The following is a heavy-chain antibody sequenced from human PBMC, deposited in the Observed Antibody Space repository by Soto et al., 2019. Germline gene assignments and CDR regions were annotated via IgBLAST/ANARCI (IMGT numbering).Heavy chain of an antibody. D-gene: IGHD2-2*02. V-gene: IGHV4-31*11. J-gene: IGHJ4*02. CDR3: ARKYCSSTRCYNYFDY. CDR1: GDSISSGGYY. CDR2: IYYSGST. Sequence: SETLSLTCAVSGDSISSGGYYWSWIRQHPGKGLEYIGYIYYSGSTYYNPSLKSRVTISVDTSKNQFSLKLSSVTAADTAVYYCARKYCSSTRCYNYFDYWGQGTLVTVSS.